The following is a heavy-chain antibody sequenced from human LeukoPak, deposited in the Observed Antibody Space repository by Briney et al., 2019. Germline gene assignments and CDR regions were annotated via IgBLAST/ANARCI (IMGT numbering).Heavy chain of an antibody. J-gene: IGHJ4*02. CDR2: ACGSGGNT. CDR1: ARTISYFC. CDR3: AKRGVVIRVFLVGFHKEASYFDS. V-gene: IGHV3-23*01. D-gene: IGHD3-10*01. Sequence: AGSLRLLSLVYARTISYFCLRGVRLVAAGGLGEVPLACGSGGNTNYAAPVKGRFTISRDNSKNTLYLQMNSLRAEDTAVYFCAKRGVVIRVFLVGFHKEASYFDSWGQGALVTVPS.